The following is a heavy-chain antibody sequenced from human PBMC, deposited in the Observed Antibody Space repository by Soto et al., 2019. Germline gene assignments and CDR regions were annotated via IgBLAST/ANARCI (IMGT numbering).Heavy chain of an antibody. V-gene: IGHV3-23*01. Sequence: GGSLRLSCAASGFTFSSYAMSWVRQAPGKGLEWVSAISGSGGSTYYADSVKGRFTISRDNSKNTPYLQMNSLRAEDTAVYYCAKVQEVTTLWTFDYWGQGTLVTVSS. D-gene: IGHD4-4*01. CDR2: ISGSGGST. J-gene: IGHJ4*02. CDR1: GFTFSSYA. CDR3: AKVQEVTTLWTFDY.